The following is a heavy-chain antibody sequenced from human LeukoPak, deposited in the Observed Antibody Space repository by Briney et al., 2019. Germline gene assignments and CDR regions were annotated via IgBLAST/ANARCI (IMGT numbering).Heavy chain of an antibody. CDR1: GFTFDDYA. CDR2: ISWNSGSI. J-gene: IGHJ4*02. D-gene: IGHD1-26*01. V-gene: IGHV3-9*01. Sequence: QPGRSLRLSCAASGFTFDDYAMHWVRQAPGKGLEWVSGISWNSGSIGYADSVKGRFTISRDNAKNSLYLQMNSLRAEDTALYYCAKTDGAIKSPFDYWGQGTLVTVSS. CDR3: AKTDGAIKSPFDY.